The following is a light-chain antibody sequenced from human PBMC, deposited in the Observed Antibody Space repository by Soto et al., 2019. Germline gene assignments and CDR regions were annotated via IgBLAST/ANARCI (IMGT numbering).Light chain of an antibody. CDR3: SSYAGSNNLV. V-gene: IGLV2-8*01. CDR1: SSDVGTYNY. J-gene: IGLJ3*02. Sequence: SALTQPPSASGSPGQSVTISCTGTSSDVGTYNYVSWYQQHPGKAPKVMIYEVSKRPSGVPDRFSGSKSGNTASLTVSGLQAEDEAEYYCSSYAGSNNLVFGGGTKVTVL. CDR2: EVS.